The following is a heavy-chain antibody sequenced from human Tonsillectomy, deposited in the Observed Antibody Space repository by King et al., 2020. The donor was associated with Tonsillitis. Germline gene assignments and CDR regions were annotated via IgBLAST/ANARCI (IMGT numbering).Heavy chain of an antibody. CDR2: SSAFNGNT. CDR3: ARDPGAVAGMGYYYYYYMDV. V-gene: IGHV1-18*01. J-gene: IGHJ6*03. CDR1: GYTFTSYG. Sequence: QLVQSGAEVKKPGASVKVSCKASGYTFTSYGISWVRQAPGQGLEGIGWSSAFNGNTNYAQKLQGRVTMTTDTSTSTADLELRSLRSDDTAVYYCARDPGAVAGMGYYYYYYMDVWGKGTTVTVSS. D-gene: IGHD6-19*01.